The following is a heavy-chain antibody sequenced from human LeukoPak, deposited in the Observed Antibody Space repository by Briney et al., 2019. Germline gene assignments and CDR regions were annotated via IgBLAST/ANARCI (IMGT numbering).Heavy chain of an antibody. CDR3: ARRADCSSTSCYAPFDP. Sequence: PSETLSLTCAVYGGSFSGYYWSWIRQPPGKGLEWIGSIYHSGSTYYNPSLKSRVTISVDTSKNQFSLKLSSVTAADTAVYYCARRADCSSTSCYAPFDPWGQGTLVTVSS. D-gene: IGHD2-2*01. CDR1: GGSFSGYY. J-gene: IGHJ5*02. CDR2: IYHSGST. V-gene: IGHV4-34*01.